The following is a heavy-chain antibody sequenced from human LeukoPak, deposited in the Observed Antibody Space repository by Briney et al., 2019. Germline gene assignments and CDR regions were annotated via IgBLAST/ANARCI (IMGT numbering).Heavy chain of an antibody. D-gene: IGHD1-26*01. CDR1: GGSISSYY. V-gene: IGHV4-4*07. J-gene: IGHJ4*02. Sequence: PSETLSLTCTVSGGSISSYYWSWIRQPAGKGLEWIGRIYTSGSTNYNPSLKSRVTISVDKPKNQFSLKLSSVTAADTAVYYCASESGSSRYDYWGQGTLVTVSS. CDR3: ASESGSSRYDY. CDR2: IYTSGST.